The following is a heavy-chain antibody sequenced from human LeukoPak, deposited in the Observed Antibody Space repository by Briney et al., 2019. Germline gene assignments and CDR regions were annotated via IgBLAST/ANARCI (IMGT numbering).Heavy chain of an antibody. Sequence: GGSLRLSCAASGFTFSSYALSWVRQAPGKGREGVSAISGSGSHTYYADSVKGRFTISRDNSQNTLYLQMNSLRAEDTAIYYCATPGPAAAHYPYYMDVWGKGTTVTVSS. CDR1: GFTFSSYA. J-gene: IGHJ6*03. V-gene: IGHV3-23*01. CDR3: ATPGPAAAHYPYYMDV. D-gene: IGHD1-14*01. CDR2: ISGSGSHT.